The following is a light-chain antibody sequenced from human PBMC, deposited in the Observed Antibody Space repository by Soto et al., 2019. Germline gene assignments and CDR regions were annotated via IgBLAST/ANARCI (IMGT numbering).Light chain of an antibody. Sequence: EIVLTQSPGTLSLSPGERATLSCRASQSVTSNYLAWYQHKPGQAPRCLIYGAASRSTGIPDRFSGSGSGTDFTLTISRLEAEDFAVYYCKQYGTSLTFGQGTKLEIK. CDR3: KQYGTSLT. V-gene: IGKV3-20*01. CDR2: GAA. J-gene: IGKJ2*01. CDR1: QSVTSNY.